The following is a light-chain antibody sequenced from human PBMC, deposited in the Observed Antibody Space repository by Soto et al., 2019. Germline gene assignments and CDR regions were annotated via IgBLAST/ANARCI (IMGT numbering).Light chain of an antibody. Sequence: QLVLTQSPSASASLGASVKLTCTLSSGHSSYAIAWHQQQPEKGPRYLMKLNSDDSHSKGDGIPDRLSGSSSGAERYLTISSLQSEDEADYYCQTWGTGIRVFGTGTKVTVL. CDR3: QTWGTGIRV. CDR1: SGHSSYA. J-gene: IGLJ1*01. CDR2: LNSDDSH. V-gene: IGLV4-69*01.